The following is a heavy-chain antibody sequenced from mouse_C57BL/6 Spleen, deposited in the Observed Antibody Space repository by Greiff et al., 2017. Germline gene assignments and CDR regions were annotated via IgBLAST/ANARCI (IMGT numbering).Heavy chain of an antibody. CDR1: GYTFTRYD. CDR2: IYPRDGST. V-gene: IGHV1-85*01. D-gene: IGHD2-1*01. CDR3: ARRDYGNYGYFDV. J-gene: IGHJ1*03. Sequence: VQLQQSGPELVKPGASVKLSCKASGYTFTRYDINWVKQRPGQGLEWIGWIYPRDGSTKYNEKFKGKATLTVDTSSSTAYMELHSLTSEDSAVYFCARRDYGNYGYFDVWGTGTTVTVSS.